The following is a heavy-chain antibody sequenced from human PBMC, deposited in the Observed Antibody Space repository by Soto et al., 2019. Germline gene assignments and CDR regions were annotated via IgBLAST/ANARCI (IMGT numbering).Heavy chain of an antibody. CDR2: IYHSGST. D-gene: IGHD3-16*01. CDR3: ARDWGTRFYHFQS. Sequence: SETLSLTCAFSVYSISTGFNWGWIRQPPGKGLEWIGSIYHSGSTYYNLSLKSRVTISADTSKNQISLKLISVTAADTALYYCARDWGTRFYHFQSWGQGTLVTVSS. V-gene: IGHV4-38-2*02. J-gene: IGHJ4*02. CDR1: VYSISTGFN.